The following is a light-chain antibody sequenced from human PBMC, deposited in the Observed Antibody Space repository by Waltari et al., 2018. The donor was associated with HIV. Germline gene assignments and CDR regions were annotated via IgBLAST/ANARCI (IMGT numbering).Light chain of an antibody. J-gene: IGLJ1*01. CDR1: SSDVGGYNY. CDR3: SSYRSSSTLEV. CDR2: EVS. Sequence: QSALTQPASVSGSPGQSITISCTGTSSDVGGYNYVSWYQQHPGKAPKLMFYEVSNRPSGFSNRFSGSKSGNTASLTSSGLQAEDEADYYCSSYRSSSTLEVFGTGTKVTVL. V-gene: IGLV2-14*01.